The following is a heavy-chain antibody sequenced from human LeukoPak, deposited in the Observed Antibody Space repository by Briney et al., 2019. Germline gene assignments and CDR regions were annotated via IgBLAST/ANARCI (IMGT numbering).Heavy chain of an antibody. Sequence: PSETLSLTCTVSGGSISNYYWSCIRQPPGKGLEWIGYIYYSGSTNYNPSLKSRVTISVDTSKNQFSLKLSSVTAADTAVYYCARRGYCSGDSCYTSDYWGQGTLVTVSS. V-gene: IGHV4-59*08. D-gene: IGHD2-15*01. J-gene: IGHJ4*02. CDR2: IYYSGST. CDR1: GGSISNYY. CDR3: ARRGYCSGDSCYTSDY.